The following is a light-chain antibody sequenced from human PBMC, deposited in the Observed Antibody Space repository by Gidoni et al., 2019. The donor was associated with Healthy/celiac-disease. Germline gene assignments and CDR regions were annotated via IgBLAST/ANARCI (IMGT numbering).Light chain of an antibody. CDR3: QQYGSSLWT. J-gene: IGKJ1*01. CDR2: GAT. V-gene: IGKV3-20*01. Sequence: EIVLTQSPGTLSLSPGERATLSCRASQSVSSSYLAWYQQKPGQAPRLLIYGATSRATGIPDRDSGSGSGTDFTLTISRLEPEDFAVYYCQQYGSSLWTFGQGTKVEIK. CDR1: QSVSSSY.